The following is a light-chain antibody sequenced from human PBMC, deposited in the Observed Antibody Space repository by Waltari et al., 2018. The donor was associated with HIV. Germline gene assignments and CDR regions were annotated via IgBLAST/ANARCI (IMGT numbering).Light chain of an antibody. V-gene: IGKV1-5*03. J-gene: IGKJ1*01. CDR1: QSIDTW. Sequence: DIQMTQSPSTLSTSVGDRLTITCRASQSIDTWLAWYQQKSGKAPKLLVYKASSLESGVPSRFSGSGSGTEFTLTISSLQPDDIATYYCQHYNTSSPWTFGQGT. CDR2: KAS. CDR3: QHYNTSSPWT.